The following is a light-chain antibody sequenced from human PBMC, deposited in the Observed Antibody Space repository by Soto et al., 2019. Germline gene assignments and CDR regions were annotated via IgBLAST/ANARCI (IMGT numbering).Light chain of an antibody. CDR2: NND. CDR1: SSNIGANT. V-gene: IGLV1-44*01. Sequence: QSVLTQPPSASGTPGQRVTISCPGSSSNIGANTVNWYQQLPGTAPKLLISNNDQRPSGVPDRFSGSKSGTSASLAISGLQSEDDADYYCAAWDDSLYGRVFGSGTKLTVL. CDR3: AAWDDSLYGRV. J-gene: IGLJ1*01.